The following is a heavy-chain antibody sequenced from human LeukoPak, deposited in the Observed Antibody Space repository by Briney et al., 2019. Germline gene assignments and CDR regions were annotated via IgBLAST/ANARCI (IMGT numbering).Heavy chain of an antibody. Sequence: PSETLSLTCTVSGGSISSYYWSWIRQPPGKGLEWIGYIYYSGSTNYNPSLKSRVTISVDTSKNQFSLKRSSVTAADTAVYYCARDHYYGSGSTWFDPWGQGTLVTVSS. CDR2: IYYSGST. V-gene: IGHV4-59*01. CDR3: ARDHYYGSGSTWFDP. D-gene: IGHD3-10*01. J-gene: IGHJ5*02. CDR1: GGSISSYY.